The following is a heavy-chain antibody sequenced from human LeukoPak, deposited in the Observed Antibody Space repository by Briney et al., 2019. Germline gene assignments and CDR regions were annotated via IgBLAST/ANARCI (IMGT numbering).Heavy chain of an antibody. D-gene: IGHD3-3*01. CDR2: IKQDGSEK. J-gene: IGHJ4*02. V-gene: IGHV3-7*01. Sequence: GGSLRLSCAASGFSFSSYWMSWVRQAPGKGLEWVANIKQDGSEKYYVDSVKGRFTISRDNAKNSLYLQMNSLRAEDTAVYYCARVQYYDFWSGYYGGFDYWGQGTLVTVSS. CDR3: ARVQYYDFWSGYYGGFDY. CDR1: GFSFSSYW.